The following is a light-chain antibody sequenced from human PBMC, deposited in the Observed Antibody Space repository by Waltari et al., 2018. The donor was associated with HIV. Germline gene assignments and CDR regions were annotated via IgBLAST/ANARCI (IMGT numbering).Light chain of an antibody. J-gene: IGKJ4*01. CDR3: QKANSFPLT. CDR1: EGLGSW. V-gene: IGKV1-12*01. CDR2: AAS. Sequence: DIQMTQSPSSVSASVGDRVTITCRASEGLGSWLAWYQQRPGRAPTLLIYAASTLQDGVPSRFSGSGFGTEFTLTISDLRPEDFATYYCQKANSFPLTFGEGTTVEIK.